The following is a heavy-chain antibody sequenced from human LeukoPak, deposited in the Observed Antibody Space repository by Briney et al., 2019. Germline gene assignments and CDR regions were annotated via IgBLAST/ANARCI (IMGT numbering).Heavy chain of an antibody. CDR2: IIPILGIA. V-gene: IGHV1-69*04. J-gene: IGHJ6*02. CDR3: ARSLTTVTSYYYYGMDV. D-gene: IGHD4-4*01. Sequence: SVKVSCRASGGTFSSYAISWVRQAPGQGLEWMGRIIPILGIANYAQKFQGRVTITADKSTSTAYMELSSLRSEDTAVYYCARSLTTVTSYYYYGMDVWGQGTTITVSS. CDR1: GGTFSSYA.